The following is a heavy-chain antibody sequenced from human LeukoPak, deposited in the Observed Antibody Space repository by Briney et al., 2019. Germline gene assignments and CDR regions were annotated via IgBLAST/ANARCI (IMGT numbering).Heavy chain of an antibody. CDR3: ARDFDGFNY. J-gene: IGHJ4*02. V-gene: IGHV1-69*05. CDR1: GGTLSHYA. Sequence: ASVKVSCMASGGTLSHYAISWVRQAPGQGLEWMGGIIPNFGTANYAQKFQGRVTINTDESTSTAYMELSSLRSEDAAVYFCARDFDGFNYWGQGTLVTVSS. CDR2: IIPNFGTA.